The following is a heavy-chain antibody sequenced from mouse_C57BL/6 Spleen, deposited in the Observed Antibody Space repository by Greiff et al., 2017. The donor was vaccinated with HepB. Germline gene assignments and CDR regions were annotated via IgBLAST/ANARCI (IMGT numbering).Heavy chain of an antibody. J-gene: IGHJ4*01. CDR1: GFTFSSYA. V-gene: IGHV5-9-1*02. D-gene: IGHD1-1*01. CDR2: ISSGGDYI. Sequence: EVKVVESGEGLVKPGGSLKLSCAASGFTFSSYAMSWVRQTPEKRLEWVAYISSGGDYIYYADTVKGRFTISRDNARNTLYLQMSSLKSEDTAMYYCTRGGKLPLYAMDYWGQGTSVTVSS. CDR3: TRGGKLPLYAMDY.